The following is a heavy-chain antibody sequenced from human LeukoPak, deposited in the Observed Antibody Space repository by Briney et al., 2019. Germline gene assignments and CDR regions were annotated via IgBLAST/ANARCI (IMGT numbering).Heavy chain of an antibody. D-gene: IGHD3-22*01. CDR3: ASPAPDSSGYLDAFDI. J-gene: IGHJ3*02. CDR1: GGTFSSYA. Sequence: GASVKVSCKASGGTFSSYAISWVRQAPGQGLEWMGGIIPIFGTANYAQKFQGRVTITADESTSTAYMELSSLRSEDTAVYYCASPAPDSSGYLDAFDIWGQGTMVTVSS. V-gene: IGHV1-69*13. CDR2: IIPIFGTA.